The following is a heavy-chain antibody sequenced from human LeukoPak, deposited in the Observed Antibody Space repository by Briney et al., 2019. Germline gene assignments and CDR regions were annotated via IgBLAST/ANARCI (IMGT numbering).Heavy chain of an antibody. CDR3: ARGRWTSSNNNWFDP. CDR1: GGSISSGSYY. D-gene: IGHD2/OR15-2a*01. J-gene: IGHJ5*02. Sequence: TSEILSLTCTVSGGSISSGSYYWSWIRQPAGKGLEWIGRINTSGSTNYNPSLKSRVTISIDTSKNQFSLKLSSVTAADTAVYYCARGRWTSSNNNWFDPWGQGTLVTVSS. CDR2: INTSGST. V-gene: IGHV4-61*02.